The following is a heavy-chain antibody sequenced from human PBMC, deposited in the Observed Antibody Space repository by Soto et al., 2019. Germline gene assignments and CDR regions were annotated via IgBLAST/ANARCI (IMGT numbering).Heavy chain of an antibody. D-gene: IGHD6-19*01. CDR3: ARGGSSDWQVALDI. J-gene: IGHJ3*02. CDR2: IKHSGIS. CDR1: AGSFSQYY. V-gene: IGHV4-34*01. Sequence: ETRVARWAVYAGSFSQYYWHGFRLLLGKGQEWIGKIKHSGISNYNPSLRSRVSISVDMSKNQFSLRLTSVTHADTAVYYCARGGSSDWQVALDIWGQGTMVT.